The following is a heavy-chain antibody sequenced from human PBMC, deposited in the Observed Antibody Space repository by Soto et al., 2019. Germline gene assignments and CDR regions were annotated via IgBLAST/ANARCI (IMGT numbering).Heavy chain of an antibody. CDR3: ARDWGAGYSYGTDV. D-gene: IGHD5-18*01. Sequence: SETLSLTCAVSGGSISSSNWWSWVRQPPGKGLEWIGEIYHSGSTNYNPSLKSRVTISVDKSKNQFSLKLSSVTAADTAVYYCARDWGAGYSYGTDVWGQGTTVTVSS. J-gene: IGHJ6*02. CDR2: IYHSGST. CDR1: GGSISSSNW. V-gene: IGHV4-4*02.